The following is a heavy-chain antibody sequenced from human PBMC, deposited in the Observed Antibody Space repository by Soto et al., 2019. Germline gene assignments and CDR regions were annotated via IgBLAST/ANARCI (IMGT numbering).Heavy chain of an antibody. CDR1: GGSFSGYY. CDR3: ARGRLSGHKAANY. Sequence: PSETLSLTCAVYGGSFSGYYWSWIRQPPGKGLEWIGEINHSGSTNYNPSLKSRVTISVDASKNQFSLKLSSVTAADTAVYYCARGRLSGHKAANYWGQGTLVTVSS. CDR2: INHSGST. D-gene: IGHD6-25*01. J-gene: IGHJ4*02. V-gene: IGHV4-34*01.